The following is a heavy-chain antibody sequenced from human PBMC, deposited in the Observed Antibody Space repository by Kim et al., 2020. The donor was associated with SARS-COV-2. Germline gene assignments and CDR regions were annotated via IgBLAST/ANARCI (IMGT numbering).Heavy chain of an antibody. CDR2: ISSSSSYT. J-gene: IGHJ4*02. Sequence: GGSLRLSCAASGFTFSDYYMSWIRQAPGKGLEWVSYISSSSSYTNYADSVKGRFTISRDNAKNSLYLQMNSLRAEDTAVYYCARGGGYCSSTSCLTKRVHFDYWGQGTLVTVSS. CDR3: ARGGGYCSSTSCLTKRVHFDY. D-gene: IGHD2-2*01. CDR1: GFTFSDYY. V-gene: IGHV3-11*06.